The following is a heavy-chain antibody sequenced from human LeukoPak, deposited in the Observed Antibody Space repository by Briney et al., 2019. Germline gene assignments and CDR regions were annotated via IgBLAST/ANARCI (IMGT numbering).Heavy chain of an antibody. CDR2: ISSSSSYI. CDR3: ARSGVAAEGIDY. D-gene: IGHD6-13*01. CDR1: GFTFSSYS. Sequence: GGSLRLSCAASGFTFSSYSMNWVRQAPGKGLEWVSSISSSSSYIYYADSVKGRFTISRDNAKNSLYLQMNSLRAEDTAVYYCARSGVAAEGIDYWGQGTLVTVSS. V-gene: IGHV3-21*01. J-gene: IGHJ4*02.